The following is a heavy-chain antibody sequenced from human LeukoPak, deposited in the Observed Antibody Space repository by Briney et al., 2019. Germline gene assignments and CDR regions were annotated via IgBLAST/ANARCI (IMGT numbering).Heavy chain of an antibody. Sequence: KPSETLSLTCAVSGGSISSSNWWSWVRQPPGKGLEWIGEIYHSGSTNYNPSLKSRVTISVDKSKNQFSLKLSSVTAADTAVYYCARHGPQVKYSSGWYSYYYYYYMDVWGKGTTVTISS. V-gene: IGHV4-4*02. J-gene: IGHJ6*03. CDR2: IYHSGST. CDR3: ARHGPQVKYSSGWYSYYYYYYMDV. CDR1: GGSISSSNW. D-gene: IGHD6-19*01.